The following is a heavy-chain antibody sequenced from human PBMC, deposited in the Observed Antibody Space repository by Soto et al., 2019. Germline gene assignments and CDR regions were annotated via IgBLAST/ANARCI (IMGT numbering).Heavy chain of an antibody. Sequence: SETLSVTCTVSGGSISSYYWSWIRQPPGKGLEWIGYIYYSGSTNYNPSLKSRVTISVDTSKNQFSLKLSSVTAADTAVYYCARGPFGYSSGWYHPYFDYWGQGTLVTVSS. J-gene: IGHJ4*02. V-gene: IGHV4-59*08. CDR3: ARGPFGYSSGWYHPYFDY. CDR2: IYYSGST. D-gene: IGHD6-19*01. CDR1: GGSISSYY.